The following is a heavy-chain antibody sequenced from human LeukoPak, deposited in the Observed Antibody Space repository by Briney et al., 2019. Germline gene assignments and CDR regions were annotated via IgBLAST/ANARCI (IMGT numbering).Heavy chain of an antibody. V-gene: IGHV3-11*04. Sequence: PGGSLGLSCAASGFTFSDYYMSWIRQAPGKGLEWVSYISSSGSTIYYADSVKGRFTISRDNAKNSLYLQMNSLRAEDTAVYYCARDFTDSSGWYGGDYWGQGTLVTVSS. D-gene: IGHD6-19*01. CDR3: ARDFTDSSGWYGGDY. CDR1: GFTFSDYY. J-gene: IGHJ4*02. CDR2: ISSSGSTI.